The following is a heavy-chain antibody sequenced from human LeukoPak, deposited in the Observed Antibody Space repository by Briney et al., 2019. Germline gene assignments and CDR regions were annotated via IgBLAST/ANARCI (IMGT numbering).Heavy chain of an antibody. J-gene: IGHJ4*02. CDR2: IYTSGST. D-gene: IGHD6-13*01. CDR1: GASISSGSYY. CDR3: ARDTIGSSSWYG. V-gene: IGHV4-61*02. Sequence: SETLSLTCTVSGASISSGSYYWSWIRQPAGKGLEWIGRIYTSGSTDYNPSLKSRVSISADTSKNQFSLKLSSVTAADTAVYYYARDTIGSSSWYGWGQGTLVTVSS.